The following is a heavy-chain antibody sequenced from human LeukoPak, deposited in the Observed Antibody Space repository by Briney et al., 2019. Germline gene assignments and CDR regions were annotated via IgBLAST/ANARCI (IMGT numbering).Heavy chain of an antibody. CDR1: GFTFTDYA. V-gene: IGHV3-23*01. CDR3: ARHLATSGSYPLDY. CDR2: ISGIANAI. D-gene: IGHD1-1*01. J-gene: IGHJ4*02. Sequence: GGSLRLSCAASGFTFTDYALSWVRQAPGKGLVWVSAISGIANAIFYADSVKGRFTISRDSSKNTLSLQMASLRAEDTAVYYCARHLATSGSYPLDYWGQGTLVSVSS.